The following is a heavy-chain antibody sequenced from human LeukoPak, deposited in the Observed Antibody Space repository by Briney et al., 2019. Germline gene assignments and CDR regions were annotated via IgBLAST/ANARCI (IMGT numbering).Heavy chain of an antibody. J-gene: IGHJ5*02. D-gene: IGHD6-6*01. CDR2: ISGSGGST. CDR1: GFTFSSYA. CDR3: AKVISSIAARPNWFDP. Sequence: PGGSLRLSCAASGFTFSSYAMSWVRQAPGQGLEWVSAISGSGGSTYYADSVKGRFTISRDNSKNTLYLQMNSLRAEDTAVYYCAKVISSIAARPNWFDPWGQGTLVTVSS. V-gene: IGHV3-23*01.